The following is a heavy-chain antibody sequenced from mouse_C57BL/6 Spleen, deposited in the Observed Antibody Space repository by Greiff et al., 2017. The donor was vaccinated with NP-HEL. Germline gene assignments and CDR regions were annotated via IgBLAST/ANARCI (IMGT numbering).Heavy chain of an antibody. D-gene: IGHD1-1*01. CDR2: IYPRDGST. CDR1: GYTFTDHT. V-gene: IGHV1-78*01. CDR3: VYYGSSPGDLYFDY. J-gene: IGHJ2*01. Sequence: QVQLQQSDAELVKPGASVKISCRVSGYTFTDHTIHWMKQRPEQGLEWIGYIYPRDGSTKYNEKFKGKATLTADKSSSTAYMQLNSLTSEDSAVYFCVYYGSSPGDLYFDYWGQGTTLTVSS.